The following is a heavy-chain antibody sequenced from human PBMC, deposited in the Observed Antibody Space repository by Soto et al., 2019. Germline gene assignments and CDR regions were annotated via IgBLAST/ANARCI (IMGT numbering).Heavy chain of an antibody. V-gene: IGHV3-49*03. Sequence: PGGSLRLSCTASGFTFGDYAMSWFRQAPGKGLEWVGFIRSKAYGGTTEYAASVKGRFTISRDDSKSIAYLQMNSLKTEDTAVYYCTSSCSSTSCSLYYYYYYMDVWGKGTTVTVSS. CDR2: IRSKAYGGTT. CDR1: GFTFGDYA. J-gene: IGHJ6*03. CDR3: TSSCSSTSCSLYYYYYYMDV. D-gene: IGHD2-2*01.